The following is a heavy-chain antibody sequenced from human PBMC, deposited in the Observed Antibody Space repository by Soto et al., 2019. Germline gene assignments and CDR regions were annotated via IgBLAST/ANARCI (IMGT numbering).Heavy chain of an antibody. CDR2: INHSGST. CDR3: ASGQYSRFDY. D-gene: IGHD6-6*01. J-gene: IGHJ4*02. Sequence: PSETLSLTCAVYGGSFSGYYWSWIRQPPGKGLEWIGEINHSGSTYYNPSLKSRVTVSVDTSKNQFSLKLSSVTAADTAVYYCASGQYSRFDYWGQGTLVTVSS. V-gene: IGHV4-34*01. CDR1: GGSFSGYY.